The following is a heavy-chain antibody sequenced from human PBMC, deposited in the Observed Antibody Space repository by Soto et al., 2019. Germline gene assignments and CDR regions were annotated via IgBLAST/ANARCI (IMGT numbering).Heavy chain of an antibody. CDR3: VRFLEWLLYRPYYGMDG. CDR2: ISSNGGST. D-gene: IGHD3-3*01. CDR1: GFTFSSYA. V-gene: IGHV3-64D*08. J-gene: IGHJ6*02. Sequence: PGGSLRLSCSASGFTFSSYAMHWVRQAPGKGLEYVSAISSNGGSTYYADSVKGRFTISRDNSKNTLYLQMSSLRAEDTAVYYCVRFLEWLLYRPYYGMDGWGQGTTVTVSS.